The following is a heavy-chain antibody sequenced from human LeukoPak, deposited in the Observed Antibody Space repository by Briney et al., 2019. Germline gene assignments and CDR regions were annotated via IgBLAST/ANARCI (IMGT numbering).Heavy chain of an antibody. J-gene: IGHJ4*02. V-gene: IGHV1-18*01. D-gene: IGHD3-3*01. CDR2: VSAYNGNT. CDR1: GYTFTSYG. Sequence: ASVKVSCKASGYTFTSYGISWVRQAPGQELEWMGWVSAYNGNTNYAQKLQGRVTMTTDTSTSTAYMELRSLRSDDTAVYYCARDSITIFGVVITFDYWGQGTLVTVSS. CDR3: ARDSITIFGVVITFDY.